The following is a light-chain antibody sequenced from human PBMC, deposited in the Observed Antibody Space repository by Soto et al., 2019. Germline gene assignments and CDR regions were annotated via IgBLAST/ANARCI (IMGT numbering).Light chain of an antibody. CDR2: AAS. CDR1: QDINNY. CDR3: QQYGDYPNT. Sequence: DIQMTQSPSSLSASVGDSVTITCRASQDINNYLAWIQQRPGQAPKSLIFAASSMQIGVPLRFTGSGSGTDFTLTISSLQPEDSATYYCQQYGDYPNTFGQGTKLQIK. J-gene: IGKJ2*01. V-gene: IGKV1-16*01.